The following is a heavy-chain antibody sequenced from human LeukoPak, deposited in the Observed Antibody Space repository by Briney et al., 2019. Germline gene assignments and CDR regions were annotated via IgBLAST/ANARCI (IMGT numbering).Heavy chain of an antibody. CDR1: GYTFTGYY. CDR3: ARGDYGSGGPYYYGMDV. Sequence: GASVKVSCKASGYTFTGYYMHWVRQAPGQGLEWMGWISAYNGNTNYAQKLQGRVTMTTDTSTSTAYMELRSLRSDDTAVYYCARGDYGSGGPYYYGMDVWGQGTTVTVSS. CDR2: ISAYNGNT. D-gene: IGHD3-10*01. J-gene: IGHJ6*02. V-gene: IGHV1-18*04.